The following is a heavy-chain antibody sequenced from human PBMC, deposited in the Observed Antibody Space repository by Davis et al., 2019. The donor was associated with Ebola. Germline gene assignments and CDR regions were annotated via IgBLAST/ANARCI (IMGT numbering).Heavy chain of an antibody. V-gene: IGHV3-49*03. CDR1: GFTFGDYA. Sequence: GESLKISCTASGFTFGDYAMSWFRQAPGKGLEWVGFIRSKAYGGTAEHAASVKGRFTISRDDSKNIVYLQMNSLKIEDTAVYYCTRGRELVGPWGQGTLVIVSS. J-gene: IGHJ5*02. CDR3: TRGRELVGP. CDR2: IRSKAYGGTA. D-gene: IGHD1-26*01.